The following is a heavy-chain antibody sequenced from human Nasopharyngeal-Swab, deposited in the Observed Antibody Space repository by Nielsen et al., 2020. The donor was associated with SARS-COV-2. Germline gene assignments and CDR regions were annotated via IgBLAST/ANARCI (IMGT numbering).Heavy chain of an antibody. CDR2: ISWNSGSI. J-gene: IGHJ3*02. Sequence: SLKISCAASGFTFDDYAMHWVRQAPGKGLEWVSGISWNSGSIGYADSVKGRFTISRDNAKNSLYLQMNSLRAEDTALYYCAKGDIVLMVYPASAFDIWDQGTMVTVSS. D-gene: IGHD2-8*01. CDR3: AKGDIVLMVYPASAFDI. V-gene: IGHV3-9*01. CDR1: GFTFDDYA.